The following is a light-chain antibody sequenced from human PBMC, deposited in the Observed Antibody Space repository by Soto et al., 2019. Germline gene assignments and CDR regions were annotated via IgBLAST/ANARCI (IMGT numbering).Light chain of an antibody. CDR2: YAS. V-gene: IGKV3-15*01. CDR3: QQYNSWPPIT. J-gene: IGKJ5*01. Sequence: EVMMTQSPATLSVSPGDTATLSCRASHSVSKNLAWYQQKPGQAPRLLIYYASTRATDVPARFSGSGSGTEFTLTISSLQSEDFALYYCQQYNSWPPITFGQGTRLEIK. CDR1: HSVSKN.